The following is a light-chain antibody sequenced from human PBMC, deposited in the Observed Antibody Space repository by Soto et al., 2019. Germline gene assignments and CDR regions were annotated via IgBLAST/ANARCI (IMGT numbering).Light chain of an antibody. V-gene: IGKV3-20*01. CDR3: QQYGSSPQT. J-gene: IGKJ1*01. CDR1: QTVGNK. CDR2: GAS. Sequence: EIVMTQSPDTLSVSPGERAALSCRASQTVGNKLAWYQQKPGQPPRLLIYGASSRATGTPGRFSDSGSGTDFTLTITRLEPEDFAVYYCQQYGSSPQTFGQGTMVDIK.